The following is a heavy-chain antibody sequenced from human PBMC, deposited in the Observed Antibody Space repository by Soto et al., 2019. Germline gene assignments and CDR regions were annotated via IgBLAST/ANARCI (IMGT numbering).Heavy chain of an antibody. J-gene: IGHJ3*02. V-gene: IGHV3-64D*06. D-gene: IGHD3-22*01. Sequence: GGSLRLSCSASGFTFSSYAMHWVRQAPGKGLEYVSAISSNGGSTYYADSVKGRFTISRDNSKNTLCLQMSSLRAEDTAVYYCVKDGLTYYYDSSGYYDLVDAFDIWGQGTMVTVSS. CDR2: ISSNGGST. CDR3: VKDGLTYYYDSSGYYDLVDAFDI. CDR1: GFTFSSYA.